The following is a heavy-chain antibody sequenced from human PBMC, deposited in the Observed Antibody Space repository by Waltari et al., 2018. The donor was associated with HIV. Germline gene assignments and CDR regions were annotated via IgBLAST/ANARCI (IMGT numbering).Heavy chain of an antibody. V-gene: IGHV4-30-2*01. CDR2: IYHSGST. Sequence: QLQLQESGSGLVKPSQTLSLTCAVSGGSISSGGYSWSWIRQPPGKGLEWIGYIYHSGSTYYNPSLKSQCTISVDRSKNQFSLKLSSVTAADTAVYYCARGRYYDSSGYYYYYFDYWGQGTLVTVSS. D-gene: IGHD3-22*01. CDR1: GGSISSGGYS. CDR3: ARGRYYDSSGYYYYYFDY. J-gene: IGHJ4*02.